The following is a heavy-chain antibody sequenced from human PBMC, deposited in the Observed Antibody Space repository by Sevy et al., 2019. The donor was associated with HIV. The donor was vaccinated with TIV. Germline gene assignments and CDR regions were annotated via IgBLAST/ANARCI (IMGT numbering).Heavy chain of an antibody. Sequence: GGSLRLSCAASGFRFNNFGMYWVRQAPGKGLEGVAFIRYDGINKYYVDSVKGRSTISRDNSKDRLYLEMKSLRLEDTAIYYCAKEGSGGIDHYGMDVWGQGTTVTVSS. D-gene: IGHD6-25*01. CDR1: GFRFNNFG. CDR2: IRYDGINK. J-gene: IGHJ6*02. V-gene: IGHV3-30*02. CDR3: AKEGSGGIDHYGMDV.